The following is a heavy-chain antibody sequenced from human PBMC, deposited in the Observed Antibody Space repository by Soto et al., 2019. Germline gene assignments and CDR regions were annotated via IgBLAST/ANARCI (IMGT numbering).Heavy chain of an antibody. Sequence: EVQLLESGGGLVQPGGSLRLSCAASGFTFSSFAMNWVRQAPGKGLEWVTGVSGSGGSTYYADSVKGRFTISRDKAKNTLDLQTNSLRAEDTAVYYCAKEHSGSYYGGAEYWGQGTLVTVSS. CDR3: AKEHSGSYYGGAEY. V-gene: IGHV3-23*01. CDR1: GFTFSSFA. CDR2: VSGSGGST. J-gene: IGHJ4*02. D-gene: IGHD1-26*01.